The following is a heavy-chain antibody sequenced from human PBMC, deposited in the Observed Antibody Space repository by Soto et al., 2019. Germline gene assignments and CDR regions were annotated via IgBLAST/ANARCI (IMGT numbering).Heavy chain of an antibody. CDR3: TTDDGTAMVSYYGMDV. CDR1: GFTFSKHW. CDR2: IKTKADGETT. D-gene: IGHD5-18*01. V-gene: IGHV3-15*01. J-gene: IGHJ6*02. Sequence: GGSLRLSCAASGFTFSKHWIIWVRQAPGEGLEWVGRIKTKADGETTDYGAPVKGRFTISRDDSKTTLYLQMNSLKTEDTAVYYCTTDDGTAMVSYYGMDVWGQGTTVTVSS.